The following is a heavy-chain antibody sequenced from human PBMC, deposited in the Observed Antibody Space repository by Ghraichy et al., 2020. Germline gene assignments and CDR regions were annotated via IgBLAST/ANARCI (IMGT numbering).Heavy chain of an antibody. CDR2: VSWNGVVQ. D-gene: IGHD6-13*01. CDR1: GFTFNNYG. V-gene: IGHV3-30*18. J-gene: IGHJ2*01. Sequence: GESLNISCAASGFTFNNYGMHWVRQAPGKELEWVAVVSWNGVVQYYADSVKGRFTISRDNSKNTLDLQMDSLRAEDTAVYYCAQEARSRAGPWYFTLWGRGTLVTVSS. CDR3: AQEARSRAGPWYFTL.